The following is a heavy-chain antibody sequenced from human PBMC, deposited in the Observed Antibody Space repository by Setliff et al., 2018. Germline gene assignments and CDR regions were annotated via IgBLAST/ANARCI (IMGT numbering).Heavy chain of an antibody. CDR1: GDSISSRTYY. J-gene: IGHJ4*02. Sequence: SETLSLTCTVSGDSISSRTYYWSWIRQPAGKGLEWIGHIYTSWSTISNPSLKSRVTISLDTSKNQFSLKLSSVTAADTAVYYCARAPRYFDSTGSYFDGWGQGTPVTVSS. V-gene: IGHV4-61*09. CDR3: ARAPRYFDSTGSYFDG. CDR2: IYTSWST. D-gene: IGHD3-22*01.